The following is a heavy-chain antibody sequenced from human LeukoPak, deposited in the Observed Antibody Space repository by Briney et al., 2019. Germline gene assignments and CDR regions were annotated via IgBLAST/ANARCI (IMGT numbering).Heavy chain of an antibody. Sequence: GASVKVSCKASGGTFSSYAISWVRQAPGQGLEWMGGIIPIFGTANYAQKFQGRVTITADKSTSTAYMELSSLRSEDTAVYYCARVGAYCGGDCRSPRDYYFDYWGQGTLVTVSS. V-gene: IGHV1-69*06. J-gene: IGHJ4*02. CDR1: GGTFSSYA. D-gene: IGHD2-21*02. CDR2: IIPIFGTA. CDR3: ARVGAYCGGDCRSPRDYYFDY.